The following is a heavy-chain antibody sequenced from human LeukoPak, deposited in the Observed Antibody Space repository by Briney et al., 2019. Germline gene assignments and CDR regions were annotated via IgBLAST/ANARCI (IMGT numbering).Heavy chain of an antibody. J-gene: IGHJ4*02. CDR3: ARNLYSSGWWYFDY. Sequence: ASVKVSCKASGYTFTSYGISWARQAPGQGLEWMGWISAYNGNTNYAQKLQGRVTMTTDTSTSTAYMELRSLRSDDTAVYYCARNLYSSGWWYFDYWGQGTLVTVSS. CDR1: GYTFTSYG. V-gene: IGHV1-18*01. D-gene: IGHD6-19*01. CDR2: ISAYNGNT.